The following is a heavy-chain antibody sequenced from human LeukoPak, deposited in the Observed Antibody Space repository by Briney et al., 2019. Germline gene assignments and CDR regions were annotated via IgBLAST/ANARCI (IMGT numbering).Heavy chain of an antibody. J-gene: IGHJ4*02. V-gene: IGHV3-30*18. CDR2: ISYDGSNK. D-gene: IGHD6-13*01. Sequence: PGGSLRLSCAASGFTFSSYGMHWVRQAPGKGLEWVAVISYDGSNKYYADSVKGRFTISGDNSKNTLYLQMNSLRAEDTAVYYCAKGSGIAAAGRFDYRGQGTLVTVSS. CDR1: GFTFSSYG. CDR3: AKGSGIAAAGRFDY.